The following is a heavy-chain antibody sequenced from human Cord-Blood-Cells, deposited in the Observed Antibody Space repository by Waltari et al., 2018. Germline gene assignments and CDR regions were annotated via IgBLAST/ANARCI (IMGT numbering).Heavy chain of an antibody. J-gene: IGHJ4*02. V-gene: IGHV3-30*18. CDR1: GFTFSSYG. CDR3: AKSLGVVVVAADY. Sequence: QVQLVESGGGVVQPGRSLRLSCAASGFTFSSYGMHWVRQAPGKGLEWVAVISKDGSNKYYADSVKGRFTISRDNSKNTLYLQMNSLRAEDTAVYYCAKSLGVVVVAADYWGQGTLVTVSS. D-gene: IGHD2-15*01. CDR2: ISKDGSNK.